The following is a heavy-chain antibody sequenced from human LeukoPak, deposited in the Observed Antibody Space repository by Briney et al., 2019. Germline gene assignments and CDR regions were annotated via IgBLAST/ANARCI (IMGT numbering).Heavy chain of an antibody. Sequence: ASVKVSCKASGYTFTSYDMHWVRQATGQGLEWMGWMNPANGNTVYAREFQGRVTITRDISISTAYMELSSLRSEDTAVYYCARVGCSPISCHTWFDPWGQGTLVTVSS. D-gene: IGHD2-2*01. CDR1: GYTFTSYD. V-gene: IGHV1-8*03. CDR2: MNPANGNT. J-gene: IGHJ5*02. CDR3: ARVGCSPISCHTWFDP.